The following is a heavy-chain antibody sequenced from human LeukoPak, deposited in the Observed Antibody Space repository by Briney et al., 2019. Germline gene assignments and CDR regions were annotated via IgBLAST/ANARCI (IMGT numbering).Heavy chain of an antibody. D-gene: IGHD6-19*01. CDR2: ISYDGSNK. V-gene: IGHV3-30*04. J-gene: IGHJ4*02. Sequence: GGSLRLSCAASGFTFSSYAMHWVRQAPGKGLEWVAVISYDGSNKYYADSVKGRFTISRDNSKNTLYLQMNSLRAEDTAVYYCASPKGSGVYWGQGTLVTVSS. CDR3: ASPKGSGVY. CDR1: GFTFSSYA.